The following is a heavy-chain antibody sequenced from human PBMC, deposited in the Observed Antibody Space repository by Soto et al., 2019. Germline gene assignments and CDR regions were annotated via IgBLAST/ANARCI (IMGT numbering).Heavy chain of an antibody. Sequence: ESGGGVVQPGESLRLSCAASGFILRSNGMHWVRQAPGKGLEWVAVSSFDGTKPYYADSVKGRFTISRDTPNNTLHLQMTSLRVEDTAIYYCAKDRGYDYKNGLDVWGQGTTVTVSS. J-gene: IGHJ6*02. CDR3: AKDRGYDYKNGLDV. CDR2: SSFDGTKP. D-gene: IGHD5-12*01. V-gene: IGHV3-30*18. CDR1: GFILRSNG.